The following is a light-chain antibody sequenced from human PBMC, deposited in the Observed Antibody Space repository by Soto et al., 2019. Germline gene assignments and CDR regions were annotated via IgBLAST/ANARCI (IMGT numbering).Light chain of an antibody. CDR1: QSISAW. J-gene: IGKJ5*01. Sequence: DIQMTPSPSTLSGSVGDRVTITCRASQSISAWLAWYQQKPGKAPNLRIHAASSLQSGVPPRFSGSGSGTEFTHTIRRLQPEDSATYYGQQANSKVTYGQGTRLEIK. CDR2: AAS. CDR3: QQANSKVT. V-gene: IGKV1-5*01.